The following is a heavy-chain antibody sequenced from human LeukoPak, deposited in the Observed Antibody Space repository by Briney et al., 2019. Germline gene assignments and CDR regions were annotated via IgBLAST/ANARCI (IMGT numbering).Heavy chain of an antibody. D-gene: IGHD5-18*01. CDR3: ARSEYSYGADAFDV. Sequence: SETLSLTCTVSGGSISSYYWSWIRQPPGKGLEWIGYIYYSGSTNYNPSLKSRVTISLDTSKNQFSLRLSSVTAADTAVYYCARSEYSYGADAFDVWGQGTMVTVSS. V-gene: IGHV4-59*01. J-gene: IGHJ3*01. CDR1: GGSISSYY. CDR2: IYYSGST.